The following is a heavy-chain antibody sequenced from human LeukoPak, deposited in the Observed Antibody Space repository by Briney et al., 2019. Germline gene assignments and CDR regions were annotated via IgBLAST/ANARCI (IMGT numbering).Heavy chain of an antibody. V-gene: IGHV3-53*01. Sequence: GGSLRLSCAASGFTVSSNYISWGRQAPGKGLEWVSVIYSGGSTYYADSVKGRLTISRDNSKNTLYLQMISLRAEDTAVYYCARSPTYDLLTGFHFYFDYWGQGTLVTVSS. D-gene: IGHD3-9*01. J-gene: IGHJ4*02. CDR2: IYSGGST. CDR3: ARSPTYDLLTGFHFYFDY. CDR1: GFTVSSNY.